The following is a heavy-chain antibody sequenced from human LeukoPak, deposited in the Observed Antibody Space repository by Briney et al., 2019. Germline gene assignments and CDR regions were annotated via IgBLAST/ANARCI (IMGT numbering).Heavy chain of an antibody. J-gene: IGHJ4*02. CDR1: GFTFSSYS. CDR3: ASGITIFGVGHY. V-gene: IGHV3-21*01. Sequence: PGGSLRLSCAASGFTFSSYSMNWVRQAPGEGLEWVSSISSSSSYIYYADSVKGRFTISRDNAKNSLYLQMNSLRAEDTAVYYCASGITIFGVGHYWGQGTLVTVSS. D-gene: IGHD3-3*01. CDR2: ISSSSSYI.